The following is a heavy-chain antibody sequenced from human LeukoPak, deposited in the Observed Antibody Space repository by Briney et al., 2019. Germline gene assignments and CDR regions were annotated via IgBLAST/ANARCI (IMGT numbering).Heavy chain of an antibody. J-gene: IGHJ4*02. CDR2: IRSKAYGETA. CDR3: TRDRGAYNLYDY. Sequence: GGSLRLSCTASGFTFGDYAMSWIRQAPGKGLEWVGFIRSKAYGETADYAASVKGRFTISRDDSKAIAYLQMNSLRTEDTAVYHCTRDRGAYNLYDYWGQGTLVTVSS. CDR1: GFTFGDYA. D-gene: IGHD1-1*01. V-gene: IGHV3-49*03.